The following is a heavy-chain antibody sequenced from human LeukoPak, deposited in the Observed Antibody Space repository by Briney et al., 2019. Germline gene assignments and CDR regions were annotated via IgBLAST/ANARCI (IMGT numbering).Heavy chain of an antibody. CDR1: GGSISSGGYS. J-gene: IGHJ5*01. CDR2: IYHSGST. CDR3: AGGYCSSTSCYTAGFDS. Sequence: SQTLSLTCAVSGGSISSGGYSWSWIRQPPGKGLEWIGYIYHSGSTYYNPSLKSRVTISVDRSKNQFSLKLSSVTAADTAVYYCAGGYCSSTSCYTAGFDSWGQGTLVTVSS. V-gene: IGHV4-30-2*01. D-gene: IGHD2-2*02.